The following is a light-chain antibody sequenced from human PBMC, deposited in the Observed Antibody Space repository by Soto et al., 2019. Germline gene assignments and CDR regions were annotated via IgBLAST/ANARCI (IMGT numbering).Light chain of an antibody. V-gene: IGKV1-5*03. J-gene: IGKJ1*01. CDR1: QSIGIS. CDR2: KAS. Sequence: DIQMTQSPSTLSASVGDRVTITCRASQSIGISLAWYQQKPGKAPNLLIYKASSLESGVPSRFSGSGSGAEFTLTISSPQPDDFATYYCQQYSLYPWTFGQGTKVE. CDR3: QQYSLYPWT.